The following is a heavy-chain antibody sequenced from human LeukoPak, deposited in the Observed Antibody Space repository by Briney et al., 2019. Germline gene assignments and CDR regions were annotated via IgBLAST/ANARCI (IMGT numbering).Heavy chain of an antibody. V-gene: IGHV1-18*01. CDR3: ARDPAWASYFDY. J-gene: IGHJ4*02. CDR1: GDTFGFYA. Sequence: ASVKVSCKASGDTFGFYAFSWVRQAPGQGLEWMGWISTYSGNTNYVQKLQGRVTMTTDTSTSTAYMELRSLRSDDTAVYYCARDPAWASYFDYWGQGTLVTVSS. CDR2: ISTYSGNT. D-gene: IGHD1-26*01.